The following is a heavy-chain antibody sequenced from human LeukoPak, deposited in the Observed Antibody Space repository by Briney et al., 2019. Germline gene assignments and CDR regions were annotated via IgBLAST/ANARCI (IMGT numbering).Heavy chain of an antibody. Sequence: PSQTLSLTCTVSGGSISSGDYYWSWIRQPPGKGLEWIGYIYYSGSTNYNPSLKSRVTISVDTSKNQFSLKLSSVTAADTAVYYCARHRPWELGNFDYWGQGTLVTVSS. CDR3: ARHRPWELGNFDY. CDR1: GGSISSGDYY. D-gene: IGHD1-26*01. CDR2: IYYSGST. V-gene: IGHV4-30-4*01. J-gene: IGHJ4*02.